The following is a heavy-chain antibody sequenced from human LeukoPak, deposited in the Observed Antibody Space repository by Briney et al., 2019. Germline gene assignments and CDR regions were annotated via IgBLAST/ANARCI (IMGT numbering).Heavy chain of an antibody. V-gene: IGHV3-30*18. D-gene: IGHD6-19*01. CDR3: AKDSIAVAGPGYY. CDR1: AFTFSSYG. Sequence: SLRLSCAASAFTFSSYGMHWVRHAPGHGQESLSVISYDGSNKYYADSVKGRFTISRDNSKNTLYLQMNSLRAEDTAVYYCAKDSIAVAGPGYYWGQGTLVTVSS. J-gene: IGHJ4*02. CDR2: ISYDGSNK.